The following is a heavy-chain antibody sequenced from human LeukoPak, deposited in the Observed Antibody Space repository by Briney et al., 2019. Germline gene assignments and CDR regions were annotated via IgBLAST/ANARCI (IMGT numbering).Heavy chain of an antibody. CDR3: AKDVLYDLTYYYDSSGYYPSYFDY. D-gene: IGHD3-22*01. V-gene: IGHV1-18*04. CDR2: ISGYNGKT. Sequence: ASVKVSCKASGYTFADYGINWVRQAPGEGLEWMGWISGYNGKTNYGQKFQGRVTMTTDTSTSTAYMELRSLRSDDTAVYYCAKDVLYDLTYYYDSSGYYPSYFDYWGQGTLVTVSS. J-gene: IGHJ4*02. CDR1: GYTFADYG.